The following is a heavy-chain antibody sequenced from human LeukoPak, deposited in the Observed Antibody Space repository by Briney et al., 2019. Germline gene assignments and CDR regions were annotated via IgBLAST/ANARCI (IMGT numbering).Heavy chain of an antibody. CDR3: AREPYYGSGSSHFDP. D-gene: IGHD3-10*01. CDR2: ISAYNGNT. J-gene: IGHJ5*02. Sequence: ASVKVSCKASGYTFTSYSISWVRQAPGQGLEWMGWISAYNGNTNYAQRLQGRVTMTTDTSTSTAYMELRSLRSDDTAVYYCAREPYYGSGSSHFDPWGQGTLVTVSS. CDR1: GYTFTSYS. V-gene: IGHV1-18*01.